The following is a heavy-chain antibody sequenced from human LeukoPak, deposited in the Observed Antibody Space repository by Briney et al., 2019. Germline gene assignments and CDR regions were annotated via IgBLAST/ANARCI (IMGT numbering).Heavy chain of an antibody. Sequence: SQTLSLTCAVSGGSISSGGYSWSWIRQPPGKGLEWIGEINHSGSTNYNPSLKSRVTISVDTSKNQFSLKLSSVTAADTAVYYCARETRIAARQSRVGYYYYYGMDVWGQGTTVTVSS. CDR3: ARETRIAARQSRVGYYYYYGMDV. J-gene: IGHJ6*02. V-gene: IGHV4-30-2*01. CDR1: GGSISSGGYS. CDR2: INHSGST. D-gene: IGHD6-6*01.